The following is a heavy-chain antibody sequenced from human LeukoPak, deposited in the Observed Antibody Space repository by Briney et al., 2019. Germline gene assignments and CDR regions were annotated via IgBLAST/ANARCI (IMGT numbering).Heavy chain of an antibody. D-gene: IGHD2-2*01. CDR3: ARRGRYCSSTSCYVAY. V-gene: IGHV5-51*01. CDR2: IYPGDSDT. J-gene: IGHJ4*02. Sequence: GESLKISCKASGYSFTSYWIGWVRQMPGKGLEWMGIIYPGDSDTRYSPSFQGQVTISADKSISTAYLQWSSLKASDTAMYYCARRGRYCSSTSCYVAYWGQGTLVTVSS. CDR1: GYSFTSYW.